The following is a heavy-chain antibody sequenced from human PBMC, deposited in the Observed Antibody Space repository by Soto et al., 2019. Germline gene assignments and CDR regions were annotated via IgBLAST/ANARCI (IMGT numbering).Heavy chain of an antibody. CDR3: ATYSGNYERYGVYFGMDV. V-gene: IGHV3-23*01. CDR2: VSGSGGST. CDR1: GFTFSNYA. J-gene: IGHJ6*02. Sequence: GGSLRLSCAASGFTFSNYAISWVRQAPGRGLEWVSSVSGSGGSTYYADSVKGRFTISRDNSKNTLYLQMNSLRAEDTAVYYCATYSGNYERYGVYFGMDVWGQGTTVTVSS. D-gene: IGHD1-26*01.